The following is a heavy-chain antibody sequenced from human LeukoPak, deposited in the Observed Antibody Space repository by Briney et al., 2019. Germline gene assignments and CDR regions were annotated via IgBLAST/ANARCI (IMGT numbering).Heavy chain of an antibody. CDR1: GFTVSSNY. CDR2: ISYDGSNK. CDR3: ARDKHGYNTPIDY. V-gene: IGHV3-30-3*01. J-gene: IGHJ4*02. D-gene: IGHD5-24*01. Sequence: PGGSLRLSCAASGFTVSSNYMSWVRQAPGKGLEWVAVISYDGSNKYHADSVKGRFTISRDNSKNTLYLQMNSLRLEDTAVYYCARDKHGYNTPIDYWGQGTLVTVSS.